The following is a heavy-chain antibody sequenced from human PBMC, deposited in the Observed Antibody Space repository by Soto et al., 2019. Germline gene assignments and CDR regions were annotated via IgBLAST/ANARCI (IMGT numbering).Heavy chain of an antibody. Sequence: SETLSLTCTVSGGSISSSSYYWGWIRQPPGKGLEWIGSIYYSGSTYYNPSLKSRVTISVDTSKNQFSLKLSSVTAADTAVYYCARPLPYYFDYWGQGTLVTVSS. J-gene: IGHJ4*02. D-gene: IGHD2-21*01. CDR2: IYYSGST. CDR3: ARPLPYYFDY. V-gene: IGHV4-39*01. CDR1: GGSISSSSYY.